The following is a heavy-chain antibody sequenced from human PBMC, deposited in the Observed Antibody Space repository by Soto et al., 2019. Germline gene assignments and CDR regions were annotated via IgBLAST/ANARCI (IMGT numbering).Heavy chain of an antibody. CDR1: GFTFSSYS. Sequence: EVQLVESGGGLVKPGGSLRLSCAASGFTFSSYSMNWVRQAPGKGLEWVASISSSSSYIYYADSVKGRFTISRDNAKNSLYLQMSSLRAEDTAVYYCARDGNPDYPHLSWFDHWGQGTLVTVSS. V-gene: IGHV3-21*01. CDR3: ARDGNPDYPHLSWFDH. CDR2: ISSSSSYI. D-gene: IGHD2-15*01. J-gene: IGHJ5*02.